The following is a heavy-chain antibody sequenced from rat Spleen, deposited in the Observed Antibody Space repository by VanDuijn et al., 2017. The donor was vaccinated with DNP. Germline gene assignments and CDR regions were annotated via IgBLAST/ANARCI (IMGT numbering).Heavy chain of an antibody. J-gene: IGHJ2*01. Sequence: EVQLQESGPGLVKPSQSLSLTCSVTGFSITSNYWGWIRKFPGNKMEWMGFISYSGSASYNPSLKRRFSITRDTSKNQFFLQLTSVTTEDTATYYCARFGPDLDYWGQGVMVTVSS. CDR3: ARFGPDLDY. CDR2: ISYSGSA. V-gene: IGHV3-1*01. CDR1: GFSITSNY. D-gene: IGHD3-1*01.